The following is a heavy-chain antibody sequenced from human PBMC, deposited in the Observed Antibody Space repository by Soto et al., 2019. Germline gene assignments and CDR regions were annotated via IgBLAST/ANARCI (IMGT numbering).Heavy chain of an antibody. D-gene: IGHD2-2*01. CDR3: AEDELALGYCSSDFDY. V-gene: IGHV3-23*01. CDR1: GFTFSSYA. Sequence: PGGSLRLSCAASGFTFSSYAMSWVRQAPGKGLEWVSAISGSGGSTYYADSVKGRFTISRDNSKNTLYLQMNSLRAEDTAVYYCAEDELALGYCSSDFDYWGQGTLVTVSS. J-gene: IGHJ4*02. CDR2: ISGSGGST.